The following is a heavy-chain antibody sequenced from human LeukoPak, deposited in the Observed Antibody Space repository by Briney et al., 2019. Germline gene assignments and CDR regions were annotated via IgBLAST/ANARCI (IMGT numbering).Heavy chain of an antibody. Sequence: GGSLRLSCAASGFTFTTYWMSWVRQAPGKGLEWVSAISGSGGSTYYADSVKGRFTISRDNSKNTLYLQMNSLRAEDTAVYYCAKGKWGDYDLFFDYWGQGTLVTVSS. J-gene: IGHJ4*02. CDR3: AKGKWGDYDLFFDY. CDR2: ISGSGGST. CDR1: GFTFTTYW. D-gene: IGHD4-17*01. V-gene: IGHV3-23*01.